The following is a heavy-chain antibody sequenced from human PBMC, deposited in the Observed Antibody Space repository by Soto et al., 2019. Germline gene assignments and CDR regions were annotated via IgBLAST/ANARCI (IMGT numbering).Heavy chain of an antibody. V-gene: IGHV3-20*04. CDR2: INWNGGST. CDR1: GFTFDDYG. CDR3: ATTLRRGVAAPWDY. Sequence: EVQLVESGGGVVRPGGSLRLSCAASGFTFDDYGMSWVRQAPGKGLEWVSGINWNGGSTGYADSVQGRFTISRDNAKNSLYLQMNSLRAEDTAIYYWATTLRRGVAAPWDYWGQGTLVTVSS. J-gene: IGHJ4*02. D-gene: IGHD6-19*01.